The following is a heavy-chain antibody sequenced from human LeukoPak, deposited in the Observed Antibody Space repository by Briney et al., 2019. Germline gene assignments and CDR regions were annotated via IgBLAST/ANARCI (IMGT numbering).Heavy chain of an antibody. Sequence: SETLSLTCSVSGGSISSRNSYWGWIRQPPGTGLEWIGSIFYSGSAYYNPSLKSRVTISVDTSKNQFSLKLSSVTAADTAVFYCARVASGYDVFDIWGQGTMVTVSS. CDR3: ARVASGYDVFDI. CDR2: IFYSGSA. D-gene: IGHD3-3*01. J-gene: IGHJ3*02. CDR1: GGSISSRNSY. V-gene: IGHV4-39*07.